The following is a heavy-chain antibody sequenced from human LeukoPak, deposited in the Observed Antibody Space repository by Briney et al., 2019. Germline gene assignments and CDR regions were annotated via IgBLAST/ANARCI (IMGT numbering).Heavy chain of an antibody. CDR1: GFTFSSYS. CDR2: ISSSGSYI. V-gene: IGHV3-21*01. Sequence: PGGSLRLSCAASGFTFSSYSMNWVRQAPGQGLEWVSSISSSGSYIYSADSVKGRFTISRDNAKNSLYLQMNSLRAEDTAVYYCARDLFYSSSPVGMDVWGQGTTVTVSS. J-gene: IGHJ6*02. CDR3: ARDLFYSSSPVGMDV. D-gene: IGHD1-26*01.